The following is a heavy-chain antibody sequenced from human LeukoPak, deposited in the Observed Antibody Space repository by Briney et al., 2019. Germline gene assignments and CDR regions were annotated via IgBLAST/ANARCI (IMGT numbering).Heavy chain of an antibody. V-gene: IGHV3-7*01. CDR3: AGGQGWHFDL. J-gene: IGHJ2*01. CDR2: IRQDGSEE. D-gene: IGHD2-15*01. Sequence: GGSLRLSCAASGITFSSLWMSWFRQAPGKGLEWVADIRQDGSEEHYVASVKGRFTISRDSTSLFLQMNSLRAEDTAVYYCAGGQGWHFDLWGRGTLITVFS. CDR1: GITFSSLW.